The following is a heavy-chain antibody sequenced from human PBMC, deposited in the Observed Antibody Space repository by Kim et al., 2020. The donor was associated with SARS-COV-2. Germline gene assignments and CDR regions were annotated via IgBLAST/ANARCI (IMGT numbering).Heavy chain of an antibody. CDR2: ISSSGSTI. Sequence: GSLRLSCAASGFTFSDYYMSWIRQAPGKGLEWVSYISSSGSTIYYADSVKGRFTISRDNAKNSLYLQMNSLRAEDTAVYYCARDSRYCSGGSCHHFDYWGQGTLVTVSS. CDR1: GFTFSDYY. CDR3: ARDSRYCSGGSCHHFDY. V-gene: IGHV3-11*04. D-gene: IGHD2-15*01. J-gene: IGHJ4*02.